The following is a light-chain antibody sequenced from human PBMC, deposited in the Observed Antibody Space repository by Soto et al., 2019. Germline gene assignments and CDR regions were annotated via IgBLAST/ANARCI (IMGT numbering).Light chain of an antibody. CDR2: EVT. Sequence: QYALTQPGSVSGSPGQSITISCTGTNSDIGGYNLVSWFQHHPGKAPKLVIYEVTHRPSGISNRFSGSKSGNTASLTISGLQAEEEASYYCSSYTNRATLGVFGTGTKLTVL. CDR3: SSYTNRATLGV. J-gene: IGLJ1*01. V-gene: IGLV2-14*01. CDR1: NSDIGGYNL.